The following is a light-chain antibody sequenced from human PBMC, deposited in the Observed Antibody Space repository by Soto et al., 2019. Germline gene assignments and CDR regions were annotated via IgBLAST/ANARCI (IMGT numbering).Light chain of an antibody. Sequence: AIRMTQSPSSLSASTGDRVTITCRASQGISSYLAWYQQKPGKAPKLLIYKASSLESGVPSRFSGSGSGTEFSLTISSLQPDDFATYYCQQYSSHSTFGQGTKVDIK. J-gene: IGKJ1*01. CDR1: QGISSY. CDR2: KAS. CDR3: QQYSSHST. V-gene: IGKV1-8*01.